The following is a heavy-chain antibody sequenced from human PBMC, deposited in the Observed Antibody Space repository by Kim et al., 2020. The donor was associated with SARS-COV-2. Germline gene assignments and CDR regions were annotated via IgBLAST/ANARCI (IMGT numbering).Heavy chain of an antibody. V-gene: IGHV3-11*05. CDR3: ARVMHGLLFSFYYYGMDV. CDR2: ISSSSSYT. D-gene: IGHD2-2*01. Sequence: GGSLRLSCAASGFTFSDYYMSWIRQAPGKGLEWVSSISSSSSYTNYVDSVKGRFTISRDNAKNSLYLQMNSLRAEDTAVYYCARVMHGLLFSFYYYGMDVWGEGTTFTVSS. J-gene: IGHJ6*04. CDR1: GFTFSDYY.